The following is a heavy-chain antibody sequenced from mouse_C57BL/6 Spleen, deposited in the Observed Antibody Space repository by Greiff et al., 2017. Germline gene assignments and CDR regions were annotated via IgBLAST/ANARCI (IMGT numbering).Heavy chain of an antibody. CDR1: GYTFTSYW. CDR3: ANRITTVVATPDY. V-gene: IGHV1-7*01. J-gene: IGHJ2*01. CDR2: LNPSSGYT. Sequence: VQLQQSGAELAKPGASVKLSCKASGYTFTSYWMHWVKQRPGQGLEWIGYLNPSSGYTTYNQKFKDKATLTADKSSSTAYMQLISLTYEDSAVYYCANRITTVVATPDYWGQGTTLTVSA. D-gene: IGHD1-1*01.